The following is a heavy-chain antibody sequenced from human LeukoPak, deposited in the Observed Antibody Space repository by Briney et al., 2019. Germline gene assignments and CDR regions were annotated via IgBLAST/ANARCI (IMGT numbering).Heavy chain of an antibody. CDR3: ARGKLLWFGELLSSYYYMDV. CDR1: GGTFSSYA. J-gene: IGHJ6*03. Sequence: GASVKVSCKASGGTFSSYAISWVRQAPGQGLEWMGGIIPIFGTANYAQKFQGRVTITADESTSTAYMELSSLRSEDTAVYYCARGKLLWFGELLSSYYYMDVWGKGTTVTISS. D-gene: IGHD3-10*01. V-gene: IGHV1-69*13. CDR2: IIPIFGTA.